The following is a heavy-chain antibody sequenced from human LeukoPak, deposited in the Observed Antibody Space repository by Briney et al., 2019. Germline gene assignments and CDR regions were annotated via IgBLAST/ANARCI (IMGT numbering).Heavy chain of an antibody. CDR3: ARIVGAYTAFDY. CDR1: GFTFSSYS. D-gene: IGHD1-26*01. J-gene: IGHJ4*02. CDR2: ISSSSSYI. Sequence: PGGSLRLSCAASGFTFSSYSMNWVRQAPGKGLEWVSSISSSSSYIYYADSVKGRFTISRDNAKNSLYLQMNSLRAEDTAVYYCARIVGAYTAFDYWGQGTLVTVSS. V-gene: IGHV3-21*01.